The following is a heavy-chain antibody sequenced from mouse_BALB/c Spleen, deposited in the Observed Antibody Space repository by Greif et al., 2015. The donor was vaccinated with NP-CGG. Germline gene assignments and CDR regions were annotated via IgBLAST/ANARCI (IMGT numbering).Heavy chain of an antibody. CDR1: GYTFTSYV. CDR3: AREGNAWVMDY. Sequence: VQLKESGPELVKPGASVKMSCKASGYTFTSYVMHWVKQKPGQGLEWIGYINPYNDGTKYNEKFKGKATLTSDKSSSTAYMELSSLTSEDSAVYYCAREGNAWVMDYWGQGTSVTVSS. CDR2: INPYNDGT. J-gene: IGHJ4*01. D-gene: IGHD4-1*01. V-gene: IGHV1-14*01.